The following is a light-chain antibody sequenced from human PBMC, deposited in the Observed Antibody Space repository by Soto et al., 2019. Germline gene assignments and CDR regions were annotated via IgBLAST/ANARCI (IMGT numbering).Light chain of an antibody. V-gene: IGLV4-69*01. J-gene: IGLJ3*02. CDR3: QTWGTGIRV. CDR2: LNSDGSH. Sequence: QAVVTQSPSASASLGASVKLTCTLSRGHSSYAIAWHQQQPEKGPRYLMNLNSDGSHTKGDGIPDRFSGSSSGAERYLTISSLQSEDEADYYCQTWGTGIRVFGGRTKLTVL. CDR1: RGHSSYA.